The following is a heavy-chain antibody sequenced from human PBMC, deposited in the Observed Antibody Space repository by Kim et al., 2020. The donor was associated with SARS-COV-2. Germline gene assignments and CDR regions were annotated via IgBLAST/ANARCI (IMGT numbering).Heavy chain of an antibody. CDR3: ARGAYGDVSFDY. J-gene: IGHJ4*02. D-gene: IGHD4-17*01. Sequence: YEQKVQGGVTMTTDESTNTTYMELWSLRADDTAMYYCARGAYGDVSFDYWGQGTLVTVSS. V-gene: IGHV1-18*01.